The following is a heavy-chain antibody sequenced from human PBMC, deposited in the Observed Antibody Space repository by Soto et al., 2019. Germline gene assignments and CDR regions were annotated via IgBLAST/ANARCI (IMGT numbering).Heavy chain of an antibody. CDR1: GYTFTSYG. V-gene: IGHV1-18*04. Sequence: ASVKVSCKASGYTFTSYGISWVRQAPGQGLEWMGWISAYNGNTNYAQKLQGRVTMTTDTSTSTAYMELRSLRSDDTAVYYCARDIEYSSSRVRWYWFEPLGQGTLVIVSS. D-gene: IGHD6-6*01. CDR2: ISAYNGNT. CDR3: ARDIEYSSSRVRWYWFEP. J-gene: IGHJ5*02.